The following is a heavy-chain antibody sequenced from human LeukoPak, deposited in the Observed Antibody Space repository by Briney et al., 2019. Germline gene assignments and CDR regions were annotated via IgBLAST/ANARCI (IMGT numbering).Heavy chain of an antibody. J-gene: IGHJ6*02. Sequence: PSQTLSLTCTVSGGSISSGDYYWSWIRQPPGKGLEWIGYIYYSGNTYYNPSLKSRVTISVDRSKNQFSLKLSSVTAADTAVYYCARNSEGYSGYDVYYYGMDVWGQGTTVTVSS. D-gene: IGHD5-12*01. CDR1: GGSISSGDYY. V-gene: IGHV4-30-4*08. CDR2: IYYSGNT. CDR3: ARNSEGYSGYDVYYYGMDV.